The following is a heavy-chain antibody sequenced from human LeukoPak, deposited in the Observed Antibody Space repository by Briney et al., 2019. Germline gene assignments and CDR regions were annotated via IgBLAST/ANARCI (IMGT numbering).Heavy chain of an antibody. CDR2: IYYRST. Sequence: SETLSLTCTVSGGSISSYYWSWIRQPPGKGLEWIGYIYYRSTNYNPSLKSRVTISIDTSKNQLSLKLSSVTAADTAVYYCARPNDHDGYYYAHFDYWGQGTLVTVSS. D-gene: IGHD3-22*01. J-gene: IGHJ4*02. CDR3: ARPNDHDGYYYAHFDY. CDR1: GGSISSYY. V-gene: IGHV4-59*08.